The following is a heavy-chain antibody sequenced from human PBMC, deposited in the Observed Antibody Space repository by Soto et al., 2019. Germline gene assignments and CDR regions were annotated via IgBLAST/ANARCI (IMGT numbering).Heavy chain of an antibody. CDR3: ARLYPGSGWPYHYYGMDV. Sequence: EVQLVESGGGLVQPGGSLRLSCAASGFTFSSYWMSWVRQAPGKGLECVANIKQDGSEKYYVDSVKGRFTISRDNAKNSLYLQMNSLRAEDTAVYYCARLYPGSGWPYHYYGMDVWGQGTTVTVSS. J-gene: IGHJ6*02. CDR2: IKQDGSEK. V-gene: IGHV3-7*01. D-gene: IGHD6-19*01. CDR1: GFTFSSYW.